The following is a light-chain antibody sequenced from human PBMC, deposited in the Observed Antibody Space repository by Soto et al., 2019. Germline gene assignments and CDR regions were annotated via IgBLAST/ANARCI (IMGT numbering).Light chain of an antibody. V-gene: IGKV3-11*01. CDR2: DAY. J-gene: IGKJ5*01. CDR3: QPRPMGPIT. CDR1: QSFRGL. Sequence: EVVLTQSPVTLSLSPGERATLSCRASQSFRGLLAWYQQKPGQAPRLLIYDAYNRATGIPPRFSGSGSGTDFTLTISSLEPEDSAVYYCQPRPMGPITFGQGTRLEIK.